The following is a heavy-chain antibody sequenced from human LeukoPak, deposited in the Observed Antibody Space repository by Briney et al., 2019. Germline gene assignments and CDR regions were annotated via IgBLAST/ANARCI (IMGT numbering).Heavy chain of an antibody. V-gene: IGHV1-18*04. CDR2: ICAYNGNT. CDR1: GYTLTSYG. D-gene: IGHD2-2*01. Sequence: ASVKVSCKASGYTLTSYGISRVRQAPGRGPEWMGWICAYNGNTNHAQNLQGRVTMTTDTSTSTAYMELRSLRSDDTAVYYCARDHCSSISCYGRWFDPWGQGTLVTVSS. CDR3: ARDHCSSISCYGRWFDP. J-gene: IGHJ5*02.